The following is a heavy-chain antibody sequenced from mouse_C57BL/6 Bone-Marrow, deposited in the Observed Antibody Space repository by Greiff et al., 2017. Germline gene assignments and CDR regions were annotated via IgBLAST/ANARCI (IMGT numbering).Heavy chain of an antibody. CDR1: GFTFSSYA. CDR3: TRERDYGSSSDWYFDV. CDR2: ISSGGDYI. J-gene: IGHJ1*03. Sequence: EVMLVESGEGLVKPGGSLKLSCAASGFTFSSYAMSWVRQTPEKRLEWVAYISSGGDYIYYADTVKGRFTISRDNARNTLYLQMSSLKSEDTAMYYCTRERDYGSSSDWYFDVWGTGTTVTVSS. D-gene: IGHD1-1*01. V-gene: IGHV5-9-1*02.